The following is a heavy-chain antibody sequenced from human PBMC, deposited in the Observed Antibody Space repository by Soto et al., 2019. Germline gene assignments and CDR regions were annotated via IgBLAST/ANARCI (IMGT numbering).Heavy chain of an antibody. V-gene: IGHV1-18*01. D-gene: IGHD3-22*01. CDR2: ISAYRGNT. Sequence: ASVKVSCKASGYTFTSYAITWVRQAPGQGLEWMGWISAYRGNTNYAQKVQGRVTMTTDTSTSTAYMELRSLRSDDTAVYYCAREYYYDTIGYSGRAFDIWGQGTMVTVSS. J-gene: IGHJ3*02. CDR3: AREYYYDTIGYSGRAFDI. CDR1: GYTFTSYA.